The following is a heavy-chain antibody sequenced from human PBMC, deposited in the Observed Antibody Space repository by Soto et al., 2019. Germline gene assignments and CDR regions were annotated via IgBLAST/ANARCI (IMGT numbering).Heavy chain of an antibody. CDR2: ISVYNGNI. J-gene: IGHJ4*02. D-gene: IGHD3-10*01. CDR3: ARTYGSGDYFLPFEY. Sequence: QVQLLQSGAEVKKPGASVKVSCKASGYMFNTYGITWVRQAPGQGLERMGWISVYNGNIDYAQKFEGRVTMTIDTSTCTAYMELKSLTSDDTAVYYCARTYGSGDYFLPFEYWGQGTPVSVSS. V-gene: IGHV1-18*01. CDR1: GYMFNTYG.